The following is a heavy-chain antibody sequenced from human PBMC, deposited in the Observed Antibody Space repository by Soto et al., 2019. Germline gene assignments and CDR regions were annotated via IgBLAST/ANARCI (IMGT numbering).Heavy chain of an antibody. Sequence: ASVKVSCKASGSTFTSYGISWVRQAPGQGLEWMGWISAYNGNTNYAQKLQGRVTMTTDTSTSTAYMELRSLRSDDTAVYYCATVVVVAATRSNWFDPWGQGTLVTVSS. V-gene: IGHV1-18*01. J-gene: IGHJ5*02. CDR3: ATVVVVAATRSNWFDP. CDR2: ISAYNGNT. D-gene: IGHD2-15*01. CDR1: GSTFTSYG.